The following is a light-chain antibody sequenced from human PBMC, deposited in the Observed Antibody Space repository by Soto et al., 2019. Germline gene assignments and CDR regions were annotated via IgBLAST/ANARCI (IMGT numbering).Light chain of an antibody. Sequence: EIVLTQSPGTLSLSPGERATLSCRASQRVSSTYLAWYQQKPGQAPRLLIYGALSRGTGIPDRFSGSGSGTDYTLTITRLEPEDFAVYYCQHYGSSPYTFGQGTKLEIK. CDR1: QRVSSTY. J-gene: IGKJ2*01. V-gene: IGKV3-20*01. CDR2: GAL. CDR3: QHYGSSPYT.